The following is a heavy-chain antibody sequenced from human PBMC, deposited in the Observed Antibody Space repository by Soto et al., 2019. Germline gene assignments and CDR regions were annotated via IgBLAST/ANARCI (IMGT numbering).Heavy chain of an antibody. CDR3: AKDGPGIVGAPHDAFDI. Sequence: EVQLLESGGGLVQPGGSLRLSCAVSGFTFSSYAMSWVRQAPGKGLEWVSAISGSGGSTYYADSVKGRFTISRDNSKNTLYLQMNSLRAEDTAVYYCAKDGPGIVGAPHDAFDIWGQGTMVTVSS. D-gene: IGHD1-26*01. V-gene: IGHV3-23*01. J-gene: IGHJ3*02. CDR1: GFTFSSYA. CDR2: ISGSGGST.